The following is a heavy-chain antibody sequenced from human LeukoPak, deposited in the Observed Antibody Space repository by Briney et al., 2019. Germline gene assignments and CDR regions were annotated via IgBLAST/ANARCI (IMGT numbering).Heavy chain of an antibody. Sequence: GASLRLSCAASGFTFSSYAMSWVRQAPGKGLEWVSAISGSGGTTYYSDSVKGRFTISRDNSKNTLFLQMNSLRAEDTAVYYCAKDYYYDSSGYYAYTYYFDYWGQGTLVTVSS. J-gene: IGHJ4*02. CDR3: AKDYYYDSSGYYAYTYYFDY. V-gene: IGHV3-23*01. D-gene: IGHD3-22*01. CDR1: GFTFSSYA. CDR2: ISGSGGTT.